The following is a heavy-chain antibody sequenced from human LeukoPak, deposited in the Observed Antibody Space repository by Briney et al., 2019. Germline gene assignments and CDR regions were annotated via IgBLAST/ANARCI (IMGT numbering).Heavy chain of an antibody. V-gene: IGHV2-5*02. CDR2: IYWDDDK. CDR3: ARRKSDFYGSALDY. D-gene: IGHD3-10*01. Sequence: SGPTLGKPTQTLTLTCTFSGFSLSTSGVGVGWIREPPGKALEWLALIYWDDDKRYSPSLKSRLTITNDTSKNQVVLTMTNMDPVDTATYYCARRKSDFYGSALDYWGQGTLVTVSS. J-gene: IGHJ4*02. CDR1: GFSLSTSGVG.